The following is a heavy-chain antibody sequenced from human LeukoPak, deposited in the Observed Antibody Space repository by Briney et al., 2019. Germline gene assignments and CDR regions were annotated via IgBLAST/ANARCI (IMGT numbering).Heavy chain of an antibody. Sequence: ASVTVSCKVSGYTLTELSMHWVRQAPGKGLEWMGGFDPEDGETIYAQKFQGRVTMTEDTSTDTAYMELSSLRSEDTAVYYCATVSSSGWYWFDPWGQGTLVTVSS. CDR3: ATVSSSGWYWFDP. CDR2: FDPEDGET. D-gene: IGHD6-19*01. V-gene: IGHV1-24*01. CDR1: GYTLTELS. J-gene: IGHJ5*02.